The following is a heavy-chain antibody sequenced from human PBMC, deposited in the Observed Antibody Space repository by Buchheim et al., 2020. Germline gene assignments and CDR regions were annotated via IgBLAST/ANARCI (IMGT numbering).Heavy chain of an antibody. CDR3: ARERGDLRSGYNYYYGMDV. Sequence: QVQLVQSGAEVKKPGASVKISCKASGYALTSYDMHWVRQAPGQGLEWVGRINTSGGNTNYAPNFQGRVTVTRDTSTSTVYMELSSLGSEDTAVYYCARERGDLRSGYNYYYGMDVWGQETT. CDR1: GYALTSYD. J-gene: IGHJ6*02. V-gene: IGHV1-46*03. CDR2: INTSGGNT. D-gene: IGHD5-24*01.